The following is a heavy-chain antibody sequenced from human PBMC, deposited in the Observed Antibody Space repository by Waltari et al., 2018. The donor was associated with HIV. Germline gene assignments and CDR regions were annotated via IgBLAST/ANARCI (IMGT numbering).Heavy chain of an antibody. CDR1: RYTFTSHD. Sequence: QEQLVQSGAEVKKHGASVTVSCKASRYTFTSHDINWVRQAPGQGVEWVGWMNPDSGNTGSAQKFQGRVTMTRDTSTSTVYMDLGSPRSEDTAVYYCARDLGYGANPLDYWGQGTLVTVSS. CDR3: ARDLGYGANPLDY. D-gene: IGHD2-8*01. J-gene: IGHJ4*02. CDR2: MNPDSGNT. V-gene: IGHV1-8*01.